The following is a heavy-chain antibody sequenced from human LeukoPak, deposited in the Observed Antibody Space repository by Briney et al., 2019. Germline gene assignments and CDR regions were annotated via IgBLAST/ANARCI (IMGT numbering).Heavy chain of an antibody. D-gene: IGHD3-9*01. CDR3: ARDQLEYDILTGFYYYYGMDV. CDR2: FYTSGST. V-gene: IGHV4-4*07. Sequence: SETLSLTCTVSGGSISSYYWSWIRQPAGKGLEWLGRFYTSGSTNYNPSLKSRVTMSVDTSKNQFSLKLSSVTAADTAVYYCARDQLEYDILTGFYYYYGMDVWGQGTTVTVSS. J-gene: IGHJ6*02. CDR1: GGSISSYY.